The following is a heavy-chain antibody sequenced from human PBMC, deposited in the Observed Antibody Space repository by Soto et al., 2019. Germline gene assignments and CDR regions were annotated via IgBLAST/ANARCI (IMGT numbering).Heavy chain of an antibody. D-gene: IGHD5-18*01. J-gene: IGHJ4*02. CDR1: GFSLSTSGVG. CDR3: AHGEITVYTDMVPPFDY. V-gene: IGHV2-5*02. CDR2: IYWDDEK. Sequence: QITLKESGPTLVNPTQTLTLTCTFSGFSLSTSGVGVGWIRPPPGKGLEWLALIYWDDEKRYSPSLKIRLTITKDTAKNQVVLTMTNMDPVDTATYYCAHGEITVYTDMVPPFDYWGQGTLVTVSS.